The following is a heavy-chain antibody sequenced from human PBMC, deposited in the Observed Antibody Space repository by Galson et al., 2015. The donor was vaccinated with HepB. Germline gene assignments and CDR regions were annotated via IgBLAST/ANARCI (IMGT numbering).Heavy chain of an antibody. D-gene: IGHD2-21*02. Sequence: SLRLSCAASGFTFNSYWMSWVRQAPGKGLEWVANIKVDGSEKYYVDSVKGRFTISRDNAKNSLYLQMNSLRAEDTAVYYCARMVTHHDHDFWGQGALVTVSS. J-gene: IGHJ4*02. CDR3: ARMVTHHDHDF. V-gene: IGHV3-7*03. CDR1: GFTFNSYW. CDR2: IKVDGSEK.